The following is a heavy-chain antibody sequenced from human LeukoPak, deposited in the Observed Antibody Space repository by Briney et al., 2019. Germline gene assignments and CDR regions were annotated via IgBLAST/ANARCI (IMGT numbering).Heavy chain of an antibody. CDR2: ISFDGNNK. V-gene: IGHV3-30*18. CDR3: AKDGHFIAARYHFDW. D-gene: IGHD6-13*01. Sequence: PGGSLRLSCAASGFTFSSYSMNWVRQAPGKGPEWVSVISFDGNNKYYADSVKGRFTISRDNSKNTLYLQMNSLRTEDTALYYCAKDGHFIAARYHFDWWGQGTPVTVSS. J-gene: IGHJ4*02. CDR1: GFTFSSYS.